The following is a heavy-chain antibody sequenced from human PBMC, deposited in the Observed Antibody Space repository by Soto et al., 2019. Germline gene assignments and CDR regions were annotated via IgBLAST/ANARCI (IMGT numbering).Heavy chain of an antibody. J-gene: IGHJ4*02. CDR1: GGSFSGYY. CDR2: INHSGST. CDR3: ARVISTVTTFFDY. V-gene: IGHV4-34*01. D-gene: IGHD4-17*01. Sequence: SETLSLTCAVYGGSFSGYYWSWIRQPPGKGLEWIGEINHSGSTNYNPSLKSRVTISVDTSKNQFSLKLSSVTAADTAVYYCARVISTVTTFFDYWGQGTLVTVSS.